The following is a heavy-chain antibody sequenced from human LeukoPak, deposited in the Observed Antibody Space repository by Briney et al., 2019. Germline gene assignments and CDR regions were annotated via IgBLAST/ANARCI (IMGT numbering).Heavy chain of an antibody. CDR1: GYTFTGYY. D-gene: IGHD6-19*01. V-gene: IGHV1-2*06. CDR3: ARHQAHRYSSGWYRSSWVFYY. J-gene: IGHJ4*02. Sequence: ASVKVSCKASGYTFTGYYIHWVRQAPGQGLEWMGRINPNSGGTNYAQKFHGRVTITMDTSITTAYMELNRLRSDDWAVYYGARHQAHRYSSGWYRSSWVFYYWGQGTLVTVSS. CDR2: INPNSGGT.